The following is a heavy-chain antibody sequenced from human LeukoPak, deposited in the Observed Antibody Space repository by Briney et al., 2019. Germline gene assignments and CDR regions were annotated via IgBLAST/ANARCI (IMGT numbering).Heavy chain of an antibody. V-gene: IGHV3-15*01. D-gene: IGHD4-11*01. J-gene: IGHJ4*02. CDR2: IKSKTDGGTT. CDR1: GFTFTNAW. CDR3: TGRELQYDTHLVY. Sequence: GGTLRLSCAASGFTFTNAWMSWVRQAPGEGLEWVGRIKSKTDGGTTDYAAPVKGRFTISRDDSKSTVFLQMNSLKTEDTAVYYCTGRELQYDTHLVYWGQGTRVTVSS.